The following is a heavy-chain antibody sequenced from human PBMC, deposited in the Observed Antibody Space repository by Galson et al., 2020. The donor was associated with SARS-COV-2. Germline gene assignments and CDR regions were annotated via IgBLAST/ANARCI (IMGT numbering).Heavy chain of an antibody. V-gene: IGHV3-23*01. CDR3: AKDLDGDYTYGMDV. CDR1: GFTFSSYA. CDR2: ISGSGGST. D-gene: IGHD4-17*01. Sequence: GGSLRLSCAASGFTFSSYAMSWVRQAPGKGLEWVSAISGSGGSTYYADSVKGRFTISRDNSKNTLYLQMNSLRAEDTAVYYGAKDLDGDYTYGMDVWGQGTTVTVSS. J-gene: IGHJ6*02.